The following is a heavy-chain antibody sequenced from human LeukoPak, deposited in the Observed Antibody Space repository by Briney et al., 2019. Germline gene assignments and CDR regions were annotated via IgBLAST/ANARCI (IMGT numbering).Heavy chain of an antibody. Sequence: GGSLRLSCAASGFTFISYSMNWVRQAPGKGLEWVSYISGSTTIIYYADSVKGRFTTSRDNAKNSPYLQVNSLRDEDTAVYYCARGSGYFVSGSYYQFDYWGQGTLVTVSS. D-gene: IGHD3-10*01. CDR2: ISGSTTII. CDR3: ARGSGYFVSGSYYQFDY. CDR1: GFTFISYS. V-gene: IGHV3-48*02. J-gene: IGHJ4*02.